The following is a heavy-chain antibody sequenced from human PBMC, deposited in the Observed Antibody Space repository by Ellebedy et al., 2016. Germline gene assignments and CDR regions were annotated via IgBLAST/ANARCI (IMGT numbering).Heavy chain of an antibody. CDR3: ARQPVGTPLPPDC. V-gene: IGHV5-10-1*01. CDR1: GNIFTNYS. CDR2: IDPRDPYT. Sequence: GGSLRLSCKGSGNIFTNYSITWVRQMPGKGLEWMGRIDPRDPYTNYSPSFHGHVTMSTDKSINPAYLQWGSLKASDTAMYYCARQPVGTPLPPDCWGQGTLVTVSS. D-gene: IGHD4-23*01. J-gene: IGHJ4*02.